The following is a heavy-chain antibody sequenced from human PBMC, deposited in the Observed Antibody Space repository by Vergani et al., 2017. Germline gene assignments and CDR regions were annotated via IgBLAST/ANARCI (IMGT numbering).Heavy chain of an antibody. V-gene: IGHV4-39*01. CDR3: ARLSRKGGAVTGIDY. CDR1: GGSISSGSYY. Sequence: QVQLQESGPGLVKPSQTLSLTCTVSGGSISSGSYYWGWIRQPPGKGPEWIGNIYYAGNTYYCPSLKSRVTISVDTSKNQFSLRLNSVTAADTAVYYCARLSRKGGAVTGIDYWGQGTLVTVSS. D-gene: IGHD6-19*01. J-gene: IGHJ4*02. CDR2: IYYAGNT.